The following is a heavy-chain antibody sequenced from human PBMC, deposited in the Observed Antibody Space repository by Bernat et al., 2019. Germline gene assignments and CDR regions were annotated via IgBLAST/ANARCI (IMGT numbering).Heavy chain of an antibody. CDR1: GFSFRSYG. D-gene: IGHD4-17*01. CDR2: IWYDGSNQ. CDR3: ARDGPHYEPFDY. J-gene: IGHJ4*02. V-gene: IGHV3-33*01. Sequence: QVQLVESGGGVVQPGRSLILSCEGSGFSFRSYGMHWVRQAPGKGLEWVAFIWYDGSNQDYADSVKGRFTISRDNSKSTLFLQMKSLRVEDTAVYYCARDGPHYEPFDYWGQGSLVSVSS.